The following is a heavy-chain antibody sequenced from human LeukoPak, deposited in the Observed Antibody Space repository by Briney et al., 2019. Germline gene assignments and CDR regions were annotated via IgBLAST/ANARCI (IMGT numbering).Heavy chain of an antibody. Sequence: GGSLRLSCAASGFTFSSYWMNWVRQAPGQGLEWVSAISGSGGSTYYADSVKGRFTISRDNSKNTLYLQMNSLRAEDTTVYYCSKFPTKSGGDCPFDYWGQGTLVTVSS. CDR3: SKFPTKSGGDCPFDY. CDR2: ISGSGGST. D-gene: IGHD2-21*02. J-gene: IGHJ4*02. CDR1: GFTFSSYW. V-gene: IGHV3-23*01.